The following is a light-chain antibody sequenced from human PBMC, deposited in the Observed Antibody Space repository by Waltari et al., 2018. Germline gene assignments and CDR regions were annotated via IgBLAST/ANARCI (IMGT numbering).Light chain of an antibody. CDR3: SSYAGYSAVV. CDR1: SSAVGGYNY. CDR2: DVS. V-gene: IGLV2-14*03. J-gene: IGLJ2*01. Sequence: QSALTQPASVSGSPGQSITISCTGTSSAVGGYNYVSLYQHNPGKAPKLIIYDVSRWPSGVSNRFSGSKSGNTASLTISGLQAEDDADYYCSSYAGYSAVVFGGGTKVTVL.